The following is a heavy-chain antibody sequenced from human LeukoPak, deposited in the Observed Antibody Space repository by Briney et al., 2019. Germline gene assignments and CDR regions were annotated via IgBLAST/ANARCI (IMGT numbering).Heavy chain of an antibody. D-gene: IGHD6-19*01. V-gene: IGHV4-30-2*01. Sequence: SETLSLTCTVSGGSISSGGYYWSWIRQPPGKGLEWIGYIYHSGSTYYNPSLKSRVTISVDRSKNQFSLKLSSVTAADTAVYYCARGLVFFDYWGQGTLVTVSS. CDR1: GGSISSGGYY. J-gene: IGHJ4*02. CDR2: IYHSGST. CDR3: ARGLVFFDY.